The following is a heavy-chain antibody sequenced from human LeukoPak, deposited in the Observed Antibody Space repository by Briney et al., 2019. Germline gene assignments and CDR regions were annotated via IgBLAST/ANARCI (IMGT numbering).Heavy chain of an antibody. CDR1: GFTFSSYA. D-gene: IGHD2-2*01. J-gene: IGHJ6*02. V-gene: IGHV3-30*04. CDR2: ISYDGSNK. Sequence: PGGSLRLSCAASGFTFSSYAMHWVRQAPGKGLEWVAVISYDGSNKYYADSVKGRFTISRDNSKNTLYLQMNSLKAEDTAVYYCARDHLGYCSSTSCPAYYYYYYGMDVWGQGTTVTVSS. CDR3: ARDHLGYCSSTSCPAYYYYYYGMDV.